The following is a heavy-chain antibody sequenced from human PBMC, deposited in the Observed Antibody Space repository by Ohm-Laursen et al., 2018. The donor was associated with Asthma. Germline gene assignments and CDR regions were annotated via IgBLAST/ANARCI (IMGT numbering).Heavy chain of an antibody. D-gene: IGHD3-3*01. CDR2: GGSYYDGGLK. Sequence: SLRLSCAASGFTFRSYAMHWVRQAPGKGLEWVAVGGSYYDGGLKYYADYVNGRFTVSRDDSKNTLYLQKNSLRPDDTAVYYCARDVMEWYLPAFDFWGQGTLVTVSS. J-gene: IGHJ4*02. CDR1: GFTFRSYA. V-gene: IGHV3-30-3*01. CDR3: ARDVMEWYLPAFDF.